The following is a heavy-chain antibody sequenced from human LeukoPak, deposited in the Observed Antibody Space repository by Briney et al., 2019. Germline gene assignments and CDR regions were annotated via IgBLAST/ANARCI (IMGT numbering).Heavy chain of an antibody. J-gene: IGHJ5*02. CDR2: FDPEDGET. CDR3: ARGAYYYDSSGYRLGFDP. D-gene: IGHD3-22*01. Sequence: ASVKVSCKVSGYTLTELSMHWVRQAPGKGLEWMGGFDPEDGETIYAQKFQGRVTMTRDTSTSIVYMELSSLRSEDTAVYYCARGAYYYDSSGYRLGFDPWGQGTLVTVSS. V-gene: IGHV1-24*01. CDR1: GYTLTELS.